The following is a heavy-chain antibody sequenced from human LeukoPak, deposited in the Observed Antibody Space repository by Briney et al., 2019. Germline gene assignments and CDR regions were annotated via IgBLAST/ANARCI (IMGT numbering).Heavy chain of an antibody. Sequence: SETLSLTCTVSGYSISSGYYWGWIRQPPGKGREWLGSIYHSGSTYYNPSLTSRVTISVDTSKNQFSLKLSSVTAADTAVYYCARIRYFDWLPTDYWGQGTLVTVSS. V-gene: IGHV4-38-2*02. CDR3: ARIRYFDWLPTDY. CDR2: IYHSGST. J-gene: IGHJ4*02. CDR1: GYSISSGYY. D-gene: IGHD3-9*01.